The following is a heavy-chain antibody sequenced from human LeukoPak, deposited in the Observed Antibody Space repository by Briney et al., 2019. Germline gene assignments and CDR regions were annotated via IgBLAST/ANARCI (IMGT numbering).Heavy chain of an antibody. CDR1: GFTFSSYA. CDR3: AKRVMITFGGVIAPDFDY. Sequence: GGSLRLSCAASGFTFSSYAMSWVRQAPGKGLEWVSAISGSGGSTYYADSVKGRFTISRDNSKNTLYLQMNSLKAEDTAVYYCAKRVMITFGGVIAPDFDYWGQGTLVTVSS. J-gene: IGHJ4*02. V-gene: IGHV3-23*01. CDR2: ISGSGGST. D-gene: IGHD3-16*02.